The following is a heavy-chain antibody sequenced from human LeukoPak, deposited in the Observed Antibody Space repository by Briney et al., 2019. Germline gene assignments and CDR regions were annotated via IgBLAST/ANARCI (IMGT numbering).Heavy chain of an antibody. CDR3: ARTYDFGRGPPGDAFDN. J-gene: IGHJ3*02. D-gene: IGHD3-3*01. Sequence: GGSLRLSCATSGLTFTIFGINWVRQAPGKGPEWVSYIDARSGITYYADSVQGRFTISRDNAKESVFLQMNGLRVDDTAVYYCARTYDFGRGPPGDAFDNWGQGTPVIVSS. V-gene: IGHV3-48*01. CDR2: IDARSGIT. CDR1: GLTFTIFG.